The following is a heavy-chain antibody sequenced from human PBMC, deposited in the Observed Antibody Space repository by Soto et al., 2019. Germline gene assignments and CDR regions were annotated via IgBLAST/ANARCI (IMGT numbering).Heavy chain of an antibody. CDR2: ISGSGGST. CDR1: GFTFSSYA. D-gene: IGHD5-18*01. V-gene: IGHV3-23*01. J-gene: IGHJ4*02. Sequence: GGSLRLSCAASGFTFSSYAMSWVRQAPGKGLEWVSAISGSGGSTYYADSVKGRFTISRDNSKNTLYLQMNSLRAEDTAVYYCAKDLRYSYPTAYYFDYWGQGTLVTVSS. CDR3: AKDLRYSYPTAYYFDY.